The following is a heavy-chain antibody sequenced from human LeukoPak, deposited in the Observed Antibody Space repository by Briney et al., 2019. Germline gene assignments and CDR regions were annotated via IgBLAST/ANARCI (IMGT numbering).Heavy chain of an antibody. J-gene: IGHJ6*03. CDR2: IRSKAYGGTT. CDR3: GRLQRNYYYTDV. CDR1: GFTFGDYT. V-gene: IGHV3-49*03. D-gene: IGHD1-1*01. Sequence: PGGSLRLSCTASGFTFGDYTMSWFRRAPGKGLEWVGFIRSKAYGGTTENAASVKGRFTISRDDSKSIAYLQINSLKTEDTAVYYCGRLQRNYYYTDVWGKGTTVTVSS.